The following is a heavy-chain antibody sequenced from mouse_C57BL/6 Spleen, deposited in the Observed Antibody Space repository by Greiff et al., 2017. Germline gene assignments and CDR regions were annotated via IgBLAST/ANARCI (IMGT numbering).Heavy chain of an antibody. Sequence: VQLQQPGAELVKPGASVKLSCKASGYTFTSYWMQWVKQRPGQGLEWIGEIDPSDSYTNYNQKFKGKATLTVDTSSSTAYMQLSSLTSADSAVYYCARSEDGSFAYWGKGTLVTVSA. J-gene: IGHJ3*01. CDR3: ARSEDGSFAY. D-gene: IGHD2-3*01. CDR2: IDPSDSYT. CDR1: GYTFTSYW. V-gene: IGHV1-50*01.